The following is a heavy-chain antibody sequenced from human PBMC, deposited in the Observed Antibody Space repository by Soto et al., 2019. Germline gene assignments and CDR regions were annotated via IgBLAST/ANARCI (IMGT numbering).Heavy chain of an antibody. J-gene: IGHJ6*02. CDR2: IYYSGST. Sequence: SETLSLTCTVSGGSISSYYWSWIRQPPGKGLEWIGYIYYSGSTNYNPSLKSRVTISVDTSKNQFSLKLSSVTAADTAVYYCARDRRDDYSNVCCGMDVWGQGTTVTVSS. V-gene: IGHV4-59*01. CDR3: ARDRRDDYSNVCCGMDV. D-gene: IGHD4-4*01. CDR1: GGSISSYY.